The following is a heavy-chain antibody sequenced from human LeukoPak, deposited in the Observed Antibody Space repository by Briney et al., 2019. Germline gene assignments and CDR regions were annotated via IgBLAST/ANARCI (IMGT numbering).Heavy chain of an antibody. D-gene: IGHD7-27*01. Sequence: GGSLRLSCAASGFTFSSYEMNWVRQAPGKGLEWVSSISRSSSYIYYADSVKGRFTISRDNAKNSLFLQMNSLRAEDTAVYYCARGSANWGPDAFDIWGQGTMVTVSS. V-gene: IGHV3-21*01. CDR2: ISRSSSYI. CDR1: GFTFSSYE. J-gene: IGHJ3*02. CDR3: ARGSANWGPDAFDI.